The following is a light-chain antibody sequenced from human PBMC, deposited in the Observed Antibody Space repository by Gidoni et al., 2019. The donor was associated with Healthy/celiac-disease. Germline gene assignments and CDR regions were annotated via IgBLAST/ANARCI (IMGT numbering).Light chain of an antibody. Sequence: EIVLTQSPATLSLSPGERATLSCRASQSVSSYLAWYQQKPGQAPRLLIYDASNRATGIPARFSGSGSGTDCTLTISSLEPEDFAVYYCQQRSNWPPFTFGPXTKVDIK. CDR2: DAS. CDR1: QSVSSY. J-gene: IGKJ3*01. V-gene: IGKV3-11*01. CDR3: QQRSNWPPFT.